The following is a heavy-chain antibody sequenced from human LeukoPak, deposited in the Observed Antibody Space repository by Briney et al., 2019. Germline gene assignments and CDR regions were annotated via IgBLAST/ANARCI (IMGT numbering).Heavy chain of an antibody. CDR1: GYTFTSYG. CDR2: ISAYSTYNGNT. CDR3: AMTSSSWYAPIDY. Sequence: ASVKVSCKASGYTFTSYGISWVRQAPGQGPEWMGWISAYSTYNGNTNYAQKFQGRVTMTTDTSTSTAYMELRSLRSDDTAVYYCAMTSSSWYAPIDYWGQGTLVTVSS. V-gene: IGHV1-18*01. J-gene: IGHJ4*02. D-gene: IGHD6-13*01.